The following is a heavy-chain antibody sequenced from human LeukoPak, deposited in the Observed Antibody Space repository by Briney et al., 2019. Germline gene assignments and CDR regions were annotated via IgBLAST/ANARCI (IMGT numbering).Heavy chain of an antibody. CDR1: GGSITSYY. V-gene: IGHV4-59*12. D-gene: IGHD3-9*01. CDR3: ARGRPYFDWPSAYYYYYMDV. Sequence: SETLSLTCTVSGGSITSYYWSWIRQPPGKGLEWIGYIYYSGSTNYNPSLKSRVTISIDTSRNQVSLKLSSVTAADTAVYYCARGRPYFDWPSAYYYYYMDVWGKGTTVTISS. CDR2: IYYSGST. J-gene: IGHJ6*03.